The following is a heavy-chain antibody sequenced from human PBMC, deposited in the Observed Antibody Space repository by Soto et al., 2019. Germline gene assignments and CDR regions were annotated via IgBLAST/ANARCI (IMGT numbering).Heavy chain of an antibody. V-gene: IGHV1-69*13. J-gene: IGHJ6*02. D-gene: IGHD6-13*01. CDR1: GGAFISYA. CDR3: ARESGSSSWDYYYGMDV. CDR2: IIPIFGTA. Sequence: PVKATWKDSGGAFISYAISSLLQAPVQGLEWMGGIIPIFGTASYAQKFQGRVTITADESTSTAYMELSSLRSEDTAVYYCARESGSSSWDYYYGMDVWGQGTTVTVSS.